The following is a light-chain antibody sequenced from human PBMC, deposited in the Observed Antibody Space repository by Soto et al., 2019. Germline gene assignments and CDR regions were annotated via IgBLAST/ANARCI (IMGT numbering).Light chain of an antibody. CDR1: QSISSW. V-gene: IGKV1-5*01. Sequence: RLTTSPSTLSSSVGDRVTITCRASQSISSWLAWYQQKPGKAPNLLIYDASTLESGVPSRFSGSGSETEFTLTISRLQPDDFATYFCHSRAFAQGTRLEI. J-gene: IGKJ5*01. CDR3: HSRA. CDR2: DAS.